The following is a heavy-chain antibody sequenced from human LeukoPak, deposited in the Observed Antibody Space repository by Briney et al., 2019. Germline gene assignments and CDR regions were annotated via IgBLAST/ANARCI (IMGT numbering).Heavy chain of an antibody. CDR2: SYCGGST. V-gene: IGHV3-66*02. CDR1: GFTVSSNY. J-gene: IGHJ4*02. CDR3: ARDGYYYDSSGYQPIDY. D-gene: IGHD3-22*01. Sequence: GGSLRLSCAASGFTVSSNYMSWVRQAPGKGLEWVSVSYCGGSTYYADSVKGRFTISRDNSKNTLYLQMNSLRAEDTAVYYCARDGYYYDSSGYQPIDYWGQGTLVTVSS.